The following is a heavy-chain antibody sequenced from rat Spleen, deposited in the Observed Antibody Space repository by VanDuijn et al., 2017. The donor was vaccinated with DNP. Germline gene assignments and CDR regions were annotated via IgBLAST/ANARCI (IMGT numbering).Heavy chain of an antibody. CDR2: INYSGNT. V-gene: IGHV3-1*01. CDR3: ARWNLGTSTLDY. CDR1: GFSITSNY. J-gene: IGHJ2*01. Sequence: EVQLQESGPGLVKPSQSLSFTCSVTGFSITSNYWAWIRKLPGNKMEWIGYINYSGNTGYNPSLKSPLSITRDTSKNQFFLHLSSVTTEDTGTYYCARWNLGTSTLDYWGQGVMVTVSS. D-gene: IGHD1-5*01.